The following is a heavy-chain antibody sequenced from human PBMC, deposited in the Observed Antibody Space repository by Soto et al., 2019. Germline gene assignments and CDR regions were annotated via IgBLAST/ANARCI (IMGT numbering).Heavy chain of an antibody. V-gene: IGHV1-69*05. D-gene: IGHD6-13*01. Sequence: SAKLTCKASGGTFSSYAISWVRQAPGQGLEWMGGIIPIFGTANYAQKFQGRVTMTTATSTTTAYMDLRSLRSDDTAVYYCGRERDGTSWSSAEYLQHWGQGTLVTVSS. CDR3: GRERDGTSWSSAEYLQH. CDR2: IIPIFGTA. J-gene: IGHJ1*01. CDR1: GGTFSSYA.